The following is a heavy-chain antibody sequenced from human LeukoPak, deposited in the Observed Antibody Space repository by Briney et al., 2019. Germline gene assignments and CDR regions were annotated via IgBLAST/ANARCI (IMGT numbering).Heavy chain of an antibody. Sequence: GGSLRLSCAASGFTFNNYWMRWVRQTPGKGLVWVSIINGDGSATNYADSVQGRFTISRDNAKNTLYLQMTSLRAEDTALYYCARDRGWRQNDNWGQGTLVTVSS. CDR2: INGDGSAT. V-gene: IGHV3-74*01. CDR1: GFTFNNYW. CDR3: ARDRGWRQNDN. D-gene: IGHD5-24*01. J-gene: IGHJ4*02.